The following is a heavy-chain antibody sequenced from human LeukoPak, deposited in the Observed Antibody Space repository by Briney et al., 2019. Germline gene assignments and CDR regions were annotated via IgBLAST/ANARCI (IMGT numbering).Heavy chain of an antibody. Sequence: ASVKVSCKASGYTFTSYYMHWVRQAPGQGLEWMGIINPSGGSTNYAQKFQGRVTITADKSTSTAYMELSSLRSEDTAVYYCAREAYDILTGYFDYWGQGTLVTVSS. CDR3: AREAYDILTGYFDY. CDR2: INPSGGST. J-gene: IGHJ4*02. V-gene: IGHV1-46*01. CDR1: GYTFTSYY. D-gene: IGHD3-9*01.